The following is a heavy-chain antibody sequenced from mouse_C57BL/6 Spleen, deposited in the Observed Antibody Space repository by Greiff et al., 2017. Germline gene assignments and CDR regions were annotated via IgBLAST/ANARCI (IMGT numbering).Heavy chain of an antibody. CDR3: AREGGYDGYPYWYFDV. V-gene: IGHV5-4*01. D-gene: IGHD2-3*01. Sequence: EVNVVESGGGLVKPGGSLKLSCAASGFTFSSYAMSWVRQTPEKRLEWVATISDGGSYTYYPDNVKGRFTISRDNAKNNLYLQMSHLKSEDTAMYYCAREGGYDGYPYWYFDVWGTGTTVTVSS. CDR1: GFTFSSYA. J-gene: IGHJ1*03. CDR2: ISDGGSYT.